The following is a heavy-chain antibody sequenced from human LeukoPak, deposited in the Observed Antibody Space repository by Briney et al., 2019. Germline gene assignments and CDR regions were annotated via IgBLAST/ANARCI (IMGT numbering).Heavy chain of an antibody. CDR3: ARASSAEMDYYYYYMDV. CDR1: GYTFTSYD. V-gene: IGHV1-8*01. CDR2: MNPNSGNT. Sequence: GASVKVSCKASGYTFTSYDINWVRQATGQGLEWMGWMNPNSGNTGYAQKFQGRVTMTRNTSISTAYMELSSLRSEDTAVYYCARASSAEMDYYYYYMDVWGKGTTVTVSS. D-gene: IGHD3-22*01. J-gene: IGHJ6*03.